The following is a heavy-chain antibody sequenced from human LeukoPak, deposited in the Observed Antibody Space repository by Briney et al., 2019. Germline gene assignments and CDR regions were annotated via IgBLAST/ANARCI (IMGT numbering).Heavy chain of an antibody. D-gene: IGHD5-12*01. CDR1: GVSITSYY. CDR2: IYYSGRT. Sequence: SETLSLTCTVSGVSITSYYWGWIRQPPGKGLEWIAYIYYSGRTNYNPSLKSRVTISVDTSKNQISLRLSSVTAADTAIYCCARDSGYGIDYWGQGTLVTVSS. V-gene: IGHV4-59*01. CDR3: ARDSGYGIDY. J-gene: IGHJ4*02.